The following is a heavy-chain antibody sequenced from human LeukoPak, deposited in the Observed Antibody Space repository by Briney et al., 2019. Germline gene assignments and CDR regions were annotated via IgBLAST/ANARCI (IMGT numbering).Heavy chain of an antibody. CDR1: GGSLSGYY. CDR2: INHSGSI. CDR3: ARGVYIAAAQYGY. Sequence: PSETLSLTCAVSGGSLSGYYWSWIRQSPGKGLEWIGEINHSGSISYTPSPKSRVTISVDTSKNQFSLKLSSVTAADTAVYYCARGVYIAAAQYGYWGQGTLVTVSS. D-gene: IGHD6-13*01. J-gene: IGHJ4*02. V-gene: IGHV4-34*01.